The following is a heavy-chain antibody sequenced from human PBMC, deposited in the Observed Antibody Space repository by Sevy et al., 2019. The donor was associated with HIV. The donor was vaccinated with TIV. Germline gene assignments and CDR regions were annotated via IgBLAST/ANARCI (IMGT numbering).Heavy chain of an antibody. CDR1: GFSFKNFA. D-gene: IGHD6-13*01. Sequence: GGSLRLSCAASGFSFKNFAMNWVRQAPGKGLEWVSAMSASDDSTYYADSVKGRFTISRDNSKNTLYLQMDSLRGEDTAVYYCAKGLTGYSASWYSEWGQGALVTVSS. J-gene: IGHJ4*02. CDR2: MSASDDST. CDR3: AKGLTGYSASWYSE. V-gene: IGHV3-23*01.